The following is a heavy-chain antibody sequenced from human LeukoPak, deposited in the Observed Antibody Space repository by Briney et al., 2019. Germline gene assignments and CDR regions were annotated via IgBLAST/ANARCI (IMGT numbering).Heavy chain of an antibody. CDR1: GFTFSSYW. V-gene: IGHV4-59*06. J-gene: IGHJ5*02. CDR3: ARAKYSFTMVRGVKTPNWFDP. CDR2: IYYSGST. Sequence: GSLRLSCAASGFTFSSYWMSWVRQAPGKGLEWIGYIYYSGSTYYNPSLKSRVTISVDTSKNQFSLKLSSVTAADTAVYYCARAKYSFTMVRGVKTPNWFDPWGQGTLVTVSS. D-gene: IGHD3-10*01.